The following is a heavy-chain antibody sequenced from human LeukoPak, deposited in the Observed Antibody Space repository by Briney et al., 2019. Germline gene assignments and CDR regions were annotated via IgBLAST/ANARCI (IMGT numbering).Heavy chain of an antibody. CDR2: IKQDGSGK. Sequence: GGSLRLSCAASGFTFTNAWMSWVRQAPGKGLEWVANIKQDGSGKYYVDSVKGRFTISRDNAKSTLYLQMNSLRAEDTAVYYCLTIVETDLDAFDIWGQGTKVTVSS. CDR1: GFTFTNAW. CDR3: LTIVETDLDAFDI. V-gene: IGHV3-7*01. D-gene: IGHD2-21*01. J-gene: IGHJ3*02.